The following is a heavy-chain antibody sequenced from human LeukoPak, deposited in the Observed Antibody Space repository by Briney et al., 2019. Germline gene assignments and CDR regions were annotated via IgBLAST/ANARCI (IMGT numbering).Heavy chain of an antibody. V-gene: IGHV3-33*08. J-gene: IGHJ4*02. D-gene: IGHD6-19*01. CDR1: GFTFSNHA. CDR2: IWYDGSNK. CDR3: ARDQTEWLEMGSFDY. Sequence: GGSLRLSCAVSGFTFSNHAMSWVRQAPGKGLEWVAVIWYDGSNKYYADSVKGRFTISRDNSKNTLYLQMNSLRAEDTAVYYCARDQTEWLEMGSFDYWGQGTLVTVSS.